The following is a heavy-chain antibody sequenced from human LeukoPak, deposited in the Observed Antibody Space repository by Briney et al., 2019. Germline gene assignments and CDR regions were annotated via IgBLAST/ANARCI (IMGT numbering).Heavy chain of an antibody. CDR2: IDPSDSYT. D-gene: IGHD5-12*01. J-gene: IGHJ2*01. CDR1: GYSFTSYW. CDR3: ARLGGGYRDWYFDL. V-gene: IGHV5-10-1*01. Sequence: GESLKISCKGSGYSFTSYWMSWVRQMPGKGLECVGRIDPSDSYTNYSPSFQGHVTISADKSISTAYLQWSSLKASDTAMYYCARLGGGYRDWYFDLWGRGTLVTVSS.